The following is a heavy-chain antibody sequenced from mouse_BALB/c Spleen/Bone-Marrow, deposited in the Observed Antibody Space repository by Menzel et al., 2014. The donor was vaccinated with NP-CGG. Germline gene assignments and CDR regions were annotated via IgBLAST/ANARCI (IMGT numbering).Heavy chain of an antibody. CDR3: ARDNYGSRFDY. J-gene: IGHJ2*01. CDR1: GFTFSSYG. V-gene: IGHV5-6-3*01. D-gene: IGHD1-1*01. Sequence: EVQLVESGGGLVQPGGSLKLSCAASGFTFSSYGMSWVRQTPDKRLELVATINNNDGNTYYPDSVKGRFTISGDNAKNTLYLQMSSLKSEDTAMYYCARDNYGSRFDYWGQGTTLTVSS. CDR2: INNNDGNT.